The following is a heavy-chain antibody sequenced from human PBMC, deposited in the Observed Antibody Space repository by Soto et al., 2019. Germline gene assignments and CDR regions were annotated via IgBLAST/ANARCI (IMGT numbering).Heavy chain of an antibody. Sequence: QVQLQQWGAGLLKPSETLSLTCAVYGGSFSGYYWSWIRQPPGKGLEWIGEINHSGSTNYNPSLKSRVTISVDTSKNQFSLKLSSVTAADTAVYYCARDPYCSSTSCYLSAYYGMDVWGQGTTVTVSS. CDR2: INHSGST. CDR3: ARDPYCSSTSCYLSAYYGMDV. J-gene: IGHJ6*02. V-gene: IGHV4-34*01. D-gene: IGHD2-2*01. CDR1: GGSFSGYY.